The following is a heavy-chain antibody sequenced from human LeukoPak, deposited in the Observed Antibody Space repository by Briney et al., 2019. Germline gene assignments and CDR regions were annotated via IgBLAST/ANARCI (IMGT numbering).Heavy chain of an antibody. Sequence: GGSLRLSCAASGFTFSRYSMNWVRRAPGKGLEWDSSISDTGYYIYCADSVKGRFTISRDNAKNSLFLQMNNLRAEDTAVYYCAREKKSSTSMDYWGQGTLVTVST. J-gene: IGHJ4*02. CDR1: GFTFSRYS. V-gene: IGHV3-21*01. D-gene: IGHD2-2*01. CDR2: ISDTGYYI. CDR3: AREKKSSTSMDY.